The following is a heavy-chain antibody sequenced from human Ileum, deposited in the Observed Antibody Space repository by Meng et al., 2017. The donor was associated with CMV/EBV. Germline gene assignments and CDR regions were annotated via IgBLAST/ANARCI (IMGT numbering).Heavy chain of an antibody. CDR2: INPNSGGT. CDR1: GYTFTGYY. J-gene: IGHJ4*02. D-gene: IGHD1-26*01. CDR3: AREMEVGATDY. Sequence: ASVTVSCKASGYTFTGYYMHWVRQAPGQGREWMGWINPNSGGTNYAQKFQGRVTMTRDTSISKAYMELSRLRSDDTAVYDCAREMEVGATDYWGQGTLVTVSS. V-gene: IGHV1-2*02.